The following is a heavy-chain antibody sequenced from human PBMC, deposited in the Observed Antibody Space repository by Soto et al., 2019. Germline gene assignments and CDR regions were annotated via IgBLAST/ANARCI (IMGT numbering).Heavy chain of an antibody. CDR2: IDPSDSYT. J-gene: IGHJ6*02. Sequence: GASLKISCKGSGYSFTIYWISWVRQMPGKGLEWMGRIDPSDSYTNYSPSFQGHVTISADKSISTAYLQWSSLKASDTAMYYCARLVTTEDYYYYYGMDVWVQGTTVTVSS. CDR3: ARLVTTEDYYYYYGMDV. D-gene: IGHD4-4*01. V-gene: IGHV5-10-1*01. CDR1: GYSFTIYW.